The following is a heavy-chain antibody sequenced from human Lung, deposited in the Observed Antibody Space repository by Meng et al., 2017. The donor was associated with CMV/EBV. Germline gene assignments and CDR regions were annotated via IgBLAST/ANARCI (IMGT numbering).Heavy chain of an antibody. CDR3: LRRSGGSV. D-gene: IGHD3-10*01. V-gene: IGHV4-4*02. CDR2: IPHRGSS. Sequence: RVRESGPALVNPSETLSLTCAVSGGSITNHNWWAWVRQPPGKGLEWIGEIPHRGSSAYNPSLKSRVSMSIDKSKNQFSLKLTSVTAADTAVYHCLRRSGGSVWGQGTLVTVSS. J-gene: IGHJ1*01. CDR1: GGSITNHNW.